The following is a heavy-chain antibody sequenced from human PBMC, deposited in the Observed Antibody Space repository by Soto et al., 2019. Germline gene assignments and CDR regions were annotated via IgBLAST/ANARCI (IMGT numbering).Heavy chain of an antibody. CDR2: INPSGDYT. J-gene: IGHJ4*01. D-gene: IGHD2-21*02. V-gene: IGHV1-46*03. CDR3: ARGGGIVVVTAPYDH. Sequence: ASVKVYCKASGYTFTSYYMNWVRQAPGQGLEWLGIINPSGDYTTYAQRYLSRVTMTSDTSTSTVHIELGSLTSEDTAVYYCARGGGIVVVTAPYDHWG. CDR1: GYTFTSYY.